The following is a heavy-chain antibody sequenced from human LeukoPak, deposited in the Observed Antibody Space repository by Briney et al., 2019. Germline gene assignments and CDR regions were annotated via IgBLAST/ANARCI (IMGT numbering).Heavy chain of an antibody. J-gene: IGHJ4*02. CDR3: ARDSRFYYDSSGYYYGDFDY. CDR1: GFTFSHTW. V-gene: IGHV3-53*01. D-gene: IGHD3-22*01. Sequence: PGGSLRLSCAASGFTFSHTWMTWVRQAPGKGLEWVSVIYGGGNIYYADSVKGRFTISRDNSKNTLYLQMNSLRAEDTAVYYCARDSRFYYDSSGYYYGDFDYWGQGTLVTVSS. CDR2: IYGGGNI.